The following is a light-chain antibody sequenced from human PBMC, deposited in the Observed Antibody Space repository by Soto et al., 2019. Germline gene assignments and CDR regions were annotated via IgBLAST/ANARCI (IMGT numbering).Light chain of an antibody. CDR3: QHFGGTTFT. V-gene: IGKV3D-15*01. CDR2: GAS. J-gene: IGKJ5*01. Sequence: EIVMTQSPATLSVSPGERATLSCRASQSVSSNLAWYQQKPGQAPRLLIYGASTRATGIPDRFSGSGSGTHFTLTISRLEPGDFAVYYCQHFGGTTFTFGQGTRLEI. CDR1: QSVSSN.